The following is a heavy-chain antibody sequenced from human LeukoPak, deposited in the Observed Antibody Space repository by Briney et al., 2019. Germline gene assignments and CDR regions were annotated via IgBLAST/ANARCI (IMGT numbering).Heavy chain of an antibody. CDR3: ARGKVGVDWYFDF. D-gene: IGHD2-15*01. Sequence: ASVRVSCKATGYSFTGFYLRWVRQAPGQGLEWMGWIKPHTGDTNYAQRFQGRVTMNRDTSISTAYMELSNLRSDDTAIYYCARGKVGVDWYFDFWGRGTLVSVSS. CDR1: GYSFTGFY. V-gene: IGHV1-2*02. J-gene: IGHJ2*01. CDR2: IKPHTGDT.